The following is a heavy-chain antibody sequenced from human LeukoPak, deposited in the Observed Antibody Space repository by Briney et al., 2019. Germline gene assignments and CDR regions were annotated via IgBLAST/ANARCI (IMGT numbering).Heavy chain of an antibody. J-gene: IGHJ4*02. CDR3: ARGAGVDGYFDY. CDR2: ISAYNGNT. CDR1: GGTFSNYG. D-gene: IGHD3-10*01. V-gene: IGHV1-18*01. Sequence: ASVKVSCKASGGTFSNYGIIWVRQAPGQGLEWMGWISAYNGNTNYAQKLQGRVTMTTDTSTSTAYMELRGLRSDDTAVYYCARGAGVDGYFDYWGQGTLVTVSS.